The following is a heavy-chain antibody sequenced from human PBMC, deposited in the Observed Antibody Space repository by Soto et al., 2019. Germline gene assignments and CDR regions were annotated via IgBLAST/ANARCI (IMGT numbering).Heavy chain of an antibody. CDR1: GYPFTNYV. CDR3: AREKNRSGIDP. CDR2: ISPYNGNT. D-gene: IGHD1-26*01. Sequence: GASVKVSCKTSGYPFTNYVISWVRQAPGQGLEWMGWISPYNGNTNYAQRFQGRVTMTTDTSTATAYMELRSLRSGDTAVYYCAREKNRSGIDPWGQGTLVTVSS. J-gene: IGHJ5*02. V-gene: IGHV1-18*04.